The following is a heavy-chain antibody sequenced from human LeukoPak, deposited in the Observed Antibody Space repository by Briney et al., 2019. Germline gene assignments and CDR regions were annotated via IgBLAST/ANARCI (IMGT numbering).Heavy chain of an antibody. J-gene: IGHJ6*03. D-gene: IGHD6-13*01. CDR2: ISYDGSHT. V-gene: IGHV3-30*01. CDR1: GFIFSNFA. CDR3: AREEQELVRDYYYYMDV. Sequence: PGGSLRLSCAASGFIFSNFAMHWVRQAPGKGLEWVAFISYDGSHTYYADSMKGRFTISRDNSRNVLYLQMTSLSGDDSAVYYCAREEQELVRDYYYYMDVWGKGTTVTVSS.